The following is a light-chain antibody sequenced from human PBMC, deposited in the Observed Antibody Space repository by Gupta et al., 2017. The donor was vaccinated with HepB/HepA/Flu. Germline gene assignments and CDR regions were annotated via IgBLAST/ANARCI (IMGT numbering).Light chain of an antibody. Sequence: QSGLTQPASVSRPPGQSVTISCTGTSSDIGNYNVVSWYQQHPGQAPKLMIYEVNKRPPGVSNRFSGSKSGDTASLTISGLQAGDEATYFCCAYSATYTLLLFGGGTKLTVL. J-gene: IGLJ2*01. CDR2: EVN. V-gene: IGLV2-23*02. CDR1: SSDIGNYNV. CDR3: CAYSATYTLLL.